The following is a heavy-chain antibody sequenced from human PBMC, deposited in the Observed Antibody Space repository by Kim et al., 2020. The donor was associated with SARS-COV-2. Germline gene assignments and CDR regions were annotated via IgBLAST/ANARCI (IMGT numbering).Heavy chain of an antibody. CDR1: GFTFSSYT. D-gene: IGHD6-13*01. J-gene: IGHJ4*02. CDR2: ISGSFGGTHYP. V-gene: IGHV3-23*01. Sequence: GGSLRLSCAASGFTFSSYTMSWVRQAPGKGLEWVSVISGSFGGTHYPYYADSVKGRFTISRDNSKNTQYLQMNGLRVEDTAIYYCARHPTSRIAAAAGVCYVDYWGQGTLVTVSP. CDR3: ARHPTSRIAAAAGVCYVDY.